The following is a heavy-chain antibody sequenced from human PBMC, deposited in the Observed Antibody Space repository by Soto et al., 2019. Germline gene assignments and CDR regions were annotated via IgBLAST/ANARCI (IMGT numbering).Heavy chain of an antibody. CDR3: ARRQPWYSSTRPNWFDP. D-gene: IGHD6-13*01. J-gene: IGHJ5*02. CDR1: RGPISSYS. CDR2: IIPIFGTA. V-gene: IGHV1-69*13. Sequence: SVEASCEASRGPISSYSSSWVRQAPGKGLEWMGGIIPIFGTANYAQKFQGRVTITADESTSTAYMELSSLRSEDTAVYYCARRQPWYSSTRPNWFDPWGQGTRVTVS.